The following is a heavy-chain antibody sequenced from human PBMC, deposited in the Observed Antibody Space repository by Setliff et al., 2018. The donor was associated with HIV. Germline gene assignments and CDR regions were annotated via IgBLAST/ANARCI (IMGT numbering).Heavy chain of an antibody. J-gene: IGHJ3*02. D-gene: IGHD6-6*01. V-gene: IGHV4-34*01. CDR3: ARRSRSYSSSPFQGGAFDI. CDR2: INQSGST. Sequence: PSETLSLTCAVYGGSFSGYCWSWIRQPPGKGLEWIGEINQSGSTNYNPSLKSRVTISVDTSKNQFSLKLNSMTAADTGVYYCARRSRSYSSSPFQGGAFDIWGQGTMVTVSS. CDR1: GGSFSGYC.